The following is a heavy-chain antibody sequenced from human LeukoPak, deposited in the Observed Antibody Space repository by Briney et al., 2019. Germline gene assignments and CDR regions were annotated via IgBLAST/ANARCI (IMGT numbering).Heavy chain of an antibody. J-gene: IGHJ4*02. V-gene: IGHV3-48*01. D-gene: IGHD2-2*01. CDR2: ISSSSSTI. CDR1: GFTFSSYS. CDR3: ARSGNGIVVVPAATNY. Sequence: PGGSLRLSCAASGFTFSSYSMNWVRQAPGKGLEWGSYISSSSSTIYYADSVKGRFTISRDNTKNSLYLQMNSLRAEDTAVYCCARSGNGIVVVPAATNYWGQGTLVTVSS.